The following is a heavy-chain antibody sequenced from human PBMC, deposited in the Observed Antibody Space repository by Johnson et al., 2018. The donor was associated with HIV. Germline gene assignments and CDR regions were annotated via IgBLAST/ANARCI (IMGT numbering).Heavy chain of an antibody. Sequence: QVQLVESGGGVVQPGRSLKLSCAASGFTFRSYTVHWVRQAPGKGLEWVALISYDGSNKNYADSVKGRFTVSRDNSKNTLYLQMNSLRAEDTAVYYCARAHPRADDAFDIWGQGTMVTVSS. J-gene: IGHJ3*02. CDR2: ISYDGSNK. CDR1: GFTFRSYT. V-gene: IGHV3-30*04. CDR3: ARAHPRADDAFDI.